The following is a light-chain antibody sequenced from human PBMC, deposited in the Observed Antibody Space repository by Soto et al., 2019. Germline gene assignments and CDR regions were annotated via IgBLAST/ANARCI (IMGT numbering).Light chain of an antibody. J-gene: IGKJ1*01. Sequence: DIQMTQSPSTLSSSVGDIFTITGRASQTIDSWLAWYQQRPGKPPNLLIYKASTLASGVPSRFSGSGSGTEFTLTINSLQPDDFATYYCQQYHIYSGTFGQGTKVDIK. CDR2: KAS. CDR1: QTIDSW. V-gene: IGKV1-5*03. CDR3: QQYHIYSGT.